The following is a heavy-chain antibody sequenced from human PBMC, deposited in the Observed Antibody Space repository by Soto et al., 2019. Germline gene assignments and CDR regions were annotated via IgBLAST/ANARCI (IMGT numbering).Heavy chain of an antibody. V-gene: IGHV4-59*01. D-gene: IGHD5-18*01. Sequence: SETLSLTCTVSGGSIANYYWSWIRQPPGKGLEWIGFIYYSGSTNYNPSLKSRVTISVANSKNQVSLKLSSVTAADTAVYYCARDGTALAAGYYGMDVWGQGTTVTVSS. CDR1: GGSIANYY. J-gene: IGHJ6*02. CDR3: ARDGTALAAGYYGMDV. CDR2: IYYSGST.